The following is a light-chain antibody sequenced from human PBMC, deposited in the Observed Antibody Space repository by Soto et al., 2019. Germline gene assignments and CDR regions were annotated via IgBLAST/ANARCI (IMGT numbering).Light chain of an antibody. CDR1: SSDIGAHNY. CDR2: DVS. CDR3: TSHLSLNTLCV. V-gene: IGLV2-14*03. Sequence: QSALTQPASVSGSPGQSITISCAGSSSDIGAHNYVSWYQQHPGKAPKVIIYDVSNRPSGVPSRFSGSKSGNTASLTISGLQAEDEADYYCTSHLSLNTLCVFGGGTKLTV. J-gene: IGLJ2*01.